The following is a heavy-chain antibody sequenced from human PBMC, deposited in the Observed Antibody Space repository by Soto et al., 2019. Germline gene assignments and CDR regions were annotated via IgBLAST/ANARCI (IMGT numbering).Heavy chain of an antibody. D-gene: IGHD6-19*01. CDR3: AHTGIAVAGTPFDY. V-gene: IGHV2-5*02. CDR1: GFSLSTSGVG. Sequence: QITLKESGPTLVKPTQTLTLTCTFSGFSLSTSGVGVGWIRRPPGKALECLPLIYWDDDKRYSPSLKSRLTITKDTSKHQVVLTMTHMDPVDTATYYCAHTGIAVAGTPFDYWGQGTLVTVSS. J-gene: IGHJ4*02. CDR2: IYWDDDK.